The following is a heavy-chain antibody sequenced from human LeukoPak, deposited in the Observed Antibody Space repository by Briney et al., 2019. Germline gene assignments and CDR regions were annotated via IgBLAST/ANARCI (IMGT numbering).Heavy chain of an antibody. CDR3: ARGLAVDSYYYDSSGYDFDY. V-gene: IGHV1-8*01. D-gene: IGHD3-22*01. CDR2: MNPNSGNT. J-gene: IGHJ4*02. Sequence: ASVKVSCKASGYTFTSYDINWVRQATGQGLEWMGWMNPNSGNTGYAQKFQGRATMTRNTSISTAYMELSSLRSEDTAVYYCARGLAVDSYYYDSSGYDFDYWGQGTLVTVSS. CDR1: GYTFTSYD.